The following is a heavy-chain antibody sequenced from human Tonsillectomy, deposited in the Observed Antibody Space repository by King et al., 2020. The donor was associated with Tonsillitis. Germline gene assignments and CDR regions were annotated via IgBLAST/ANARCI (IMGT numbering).Heavy chain of an antibody. Sequence: VQLVESGGGVVQPGRSLRLSCAASGFTFSSYGMHWVRQAPGKGLEWVAVISYDGSNKYYSDSVKGRFTISRDNSKNTLYLQMNSLRAEDTAVYYCAKGEGDLDYFDYWGQGTLVTVSS. J-gene: IGHJ4*02. CDR1: GFTFSSYG. CDR2: ISYDGSNK. CDR3: AKGEGDLDYFDY. V-gene: IGHV3-30*18. D-gene: IGHD2-21*02.